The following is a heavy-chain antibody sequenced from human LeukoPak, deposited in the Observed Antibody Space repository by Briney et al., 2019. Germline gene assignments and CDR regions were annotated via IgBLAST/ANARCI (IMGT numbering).Heavy chain of an antibody. J-gene: IGHJ3*02. CDR3: VRPRIQLWLDAFDI. CDR2: IYYSGST. V-gene: IGHV4-39*01. Sequence: PSETLSLTCTVSGGSISSSSYYWGWIRQPPGKGQEWFGSIYYSGSTYYNPSLKSRVTISVDTSKNQFSLKLSSVTAADTAVYYCVRPRIQLWLDAFDIWGQGTMVTVSS. D-gene: IGHD5-18*01. CDR1: GGSISSSSYY.